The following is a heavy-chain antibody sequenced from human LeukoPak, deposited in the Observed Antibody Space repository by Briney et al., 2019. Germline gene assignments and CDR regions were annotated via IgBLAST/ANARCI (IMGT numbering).Heavy chain of an antibody. CDR2: IWYDGSNK. CDR3: ARDSDYGEGILTL. CDR1: GFTFSSYG. V-gene: IGHV3-33*01. Sequence: PGRSLRPSCATSGFTFSSYGILWVRQAPGKGLEWVAVIWYDGSNKYYADSVKGRFTISRDQPKNTAYLQMNNVRVEDTAVYYCARDSDYGEGILTLWGQGTLVTVSS. D-gene: IGHD4-17*01. J-gene: IGHJ4*02.